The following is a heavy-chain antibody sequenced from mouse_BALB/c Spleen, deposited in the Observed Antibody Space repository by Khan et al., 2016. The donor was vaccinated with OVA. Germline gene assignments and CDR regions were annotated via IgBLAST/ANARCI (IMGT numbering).Heavy chain of an antibody. CDR2: IKYSGST. Sequence: EVQLQESGPGLVKPSQSLSLTCTVTGYAITSDYAWNWIRQFPGNKLEWMGYIKYSGSTSYNPSLKSRISITRDTSKNQFFLQLNSVNKEETATYYCARSGTISTVVVTDFDFSRQGTTLTVSS. J-gene: IGHJ2*01. V-gene: IGHV3-2*02. D-gene: IGHD1-1*01. CDR3: ARSGTISTVVVTDFDF. CDR1: GYAITSDYA.